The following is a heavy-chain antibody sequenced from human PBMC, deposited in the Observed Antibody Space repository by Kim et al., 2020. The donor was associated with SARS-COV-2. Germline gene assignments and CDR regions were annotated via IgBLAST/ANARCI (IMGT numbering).Heavy chain of an antibody. D-gene: IGHD1-26*01. Sequence: ASVKVSCKASGYTFSIYAMNWLRQAPGQGLEWMGWINTNTGNPTYARGFTGRFVFSLDTSFSTAYLQISSLKAEDTAVYYCARDTRELLRSGYYYGMDVWGQGTTCTVSS. CDR3: ARDTRELLRSGYYYGMDV. CDR1: GYTFSIYA. CDR2: INTNTGNP. J-gene: IGHJ6*02. V-gene: IGHV7-4-1*02.